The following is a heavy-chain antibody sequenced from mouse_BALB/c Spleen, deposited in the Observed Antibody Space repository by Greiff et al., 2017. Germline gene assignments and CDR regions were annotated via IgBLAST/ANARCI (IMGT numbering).Heavy chain of an antibody. J-gene: IGHJ3*01. CDR1: GFNIKDTY. CDR2: IDPANGNT. V-gene: IGHV14-3*02. D-gene: IGHD1-1*01. Sequence: EVKLVESGAELVKPGASVKLSCTASGFNIKDTYMHWVKQRPEQGLEWIGRIDPANGNTKYDPKFQGKATITADTSSNTAYLQLSSLTSEDTAVYYCARVDYYGSSPWFAYWGQGTLVTVSA. CDR3: ARVDYYGSSPWFAY.